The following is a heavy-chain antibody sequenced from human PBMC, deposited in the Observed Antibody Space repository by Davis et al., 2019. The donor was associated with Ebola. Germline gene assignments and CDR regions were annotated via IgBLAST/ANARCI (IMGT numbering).Heavy chain of an antibody. CDR3: ARILLHYYDSSGYYYNGDNNWYFDL. J-gene: IGHJ2*01. D-gene: IGHD3-22*01. CDR1: GGSISSYY. V-gene: IGHV4-59*01. CDR2: IYYSGRT. Sequence: GSLRLSCTVSGGSISSYYWSWIRQPPGKGLEWIGYIYYSGRTNYIPSLKRRVTISVDTSKNQFSLKLNSVTAADTAVYYCARILLHYYDSSGYYYNGDNNWYFDLWGRGTLVTVSS.